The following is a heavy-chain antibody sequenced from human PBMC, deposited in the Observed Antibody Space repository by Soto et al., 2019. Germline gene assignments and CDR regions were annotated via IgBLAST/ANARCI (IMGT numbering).Heavy chain of an antibody. Sequence: PGGSLRLSCAASGFTFSSYAMHWVRQAPGKGLEWVAVISYDGRNKYYADSVKGRFTISRDNSKNTLYLQMNSLRADDTAVYYCARGPYNYVWGSDPPHFDYWGQGTLVTVSS. CDR2: ISYDGRNK. J-gene: IGHJ4*02. CDR1: GFTFSSYA. V-gene: IGHV3-30*04. CDR3: ARGPYNYVWGSDPPHFDY. D-gene: IGHD3-16*02.